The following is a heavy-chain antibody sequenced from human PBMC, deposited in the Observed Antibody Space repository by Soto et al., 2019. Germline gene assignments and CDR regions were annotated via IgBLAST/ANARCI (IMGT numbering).Heavy chain of an antibody. CDR2: IYHSGNT. J-gene: IGHJ4*02. Sequence: SETLSLTCTVSGDSISNYYWSWIRQAPGKGLEWIGFIYHSGNTNYSPSLKSRVTMSIDTSKSQFSLKLNSVTAADTAVYYCARDQGIASSGPFDYWGPGTLVTVSS. V-gene: IGHV4-59*01. D-gene: IGHD6-13*01. CDR3: ARDQGIASSGPFDY. CDR1: GDSISNYY.